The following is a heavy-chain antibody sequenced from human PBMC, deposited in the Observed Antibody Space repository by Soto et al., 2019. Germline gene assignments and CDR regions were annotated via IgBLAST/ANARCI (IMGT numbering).Heavy chain of an antibody. J-gene: IGHJ4*02. CDR1: GFIADDYA. V-gene: IGHV3-9*02. Sequence: EVQLVESGGGLVQPGRSLRLSCVASGFIADDYAMHWVRQAPGKGLEWVSGISSNSATINYADSVKGRFTISRGNAKNSLFLQMNSLRPEDTAFYYCVKDMKWGGMTTIHYFDSWGQGTLVTVSS. CDR3: VKDMKWGGMTTIHYFDS. CDR2: ISSNSATI. D-gene: IGHD4-17*01.